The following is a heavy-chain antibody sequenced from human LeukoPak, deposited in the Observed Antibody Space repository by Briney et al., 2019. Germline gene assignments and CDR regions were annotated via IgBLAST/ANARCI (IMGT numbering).Heavy chain of an antibody. Sequence: PGASLKISCTGSGYSFTSYWIGWVRQMPGKGLEWMGIIYPGDSDTRYSPSFQGQVTISADKSISTAYLQWSSLRASDTAMYYCARRVAGSYHDAFDIWGQGTMVTVSS. CDR1: GYSFTSYW. D-gene: IGHD1-26*01. CDR3: ARRVAGSYHDAFDI. V-gene: IGHV5-51*01. J-gene: IGHJ3*02. CDR2: IYPGDSDT.